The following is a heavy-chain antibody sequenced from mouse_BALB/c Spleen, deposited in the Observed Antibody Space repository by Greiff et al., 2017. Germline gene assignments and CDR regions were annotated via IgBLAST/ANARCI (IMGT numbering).Heavy chain of an antibody. V-gene: IGHV14-4*02. CDR3: NARGRLLRRGFAY. J-gene: IGHJ3*01. Sequence: VQLQQSGAELVRSGASVKLSCTASGFNIKDYYMHWVKQRPEQGLEWIGWIDPENGDTEYAPKFQGKATMTADTSSNTAYLQLSSLTSEDTAVYYCNARGRLLRRGFAYWGQGTLVTVSA. D-gene: IGHD1-1*01. CDR1: GFNIKDYY. CDR2: IDPENGDT.